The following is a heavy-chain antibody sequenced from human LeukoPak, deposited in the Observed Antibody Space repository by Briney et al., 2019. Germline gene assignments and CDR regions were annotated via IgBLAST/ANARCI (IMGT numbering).Heavy chain of an antibody. CDR1: GFSFSTYN. V-gene: IGHV3-21*01. CDR3: ARDPYSGNYGAYYYYYMDV. D-gene: IGHD1-26*01. CDR2: ITSVSSYI. J-gene: IGHJ6*03. Sequence: KPGGSLRLSCAASGFSFSTYNMNWVRQAPGQRLEWVSSITSVSSYIYYADSVKGRFTISRDNAKSSLYLQMDSLRAEDTAVYYCARDPYSGNYGAYYYYYMDVWGKGTTVTISS.